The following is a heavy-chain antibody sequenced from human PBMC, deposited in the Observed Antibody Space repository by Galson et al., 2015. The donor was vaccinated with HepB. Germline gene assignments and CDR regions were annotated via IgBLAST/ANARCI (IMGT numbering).Heavy chain of an antibody. D-gene: IGHD3-3*01. Sequence: SLRLSCAASGLNFNDAWMSWVRQAPEKGLEWVGRIKSKGSGGTTDYAAPVKGRFIISREDSTNTMYLEMNSLKIEDTAVYYSTWSGFNWLDAWGPGTLVTVSS. CDR3: TWSGFNWLDA. CDR2: IKSKGSGGTT. V-gene: IGHV3-15*01. CDR1: GLNFNDAW. J-gene: IGHJ5*02.